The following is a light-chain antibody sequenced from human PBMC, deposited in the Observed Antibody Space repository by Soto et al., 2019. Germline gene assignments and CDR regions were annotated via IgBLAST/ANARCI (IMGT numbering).Light chain of an antibody. J-gene: IGLJ1*01. CDR3: SSYTSSSTLV. Sequence: QSALTQPASVSGSPGQSITISCTGTSRDVGGYNYVSWYQQYTGKVPKLMIHEVSNRPSGVSSRFSGSKSGDTASLTISGLQPEDEADYYCSSYTSSSTLVFGTGTKLTVL. V-gene: IGLV2-14*01. CDR2: EVS. CDR1: SRDVGGYNY.